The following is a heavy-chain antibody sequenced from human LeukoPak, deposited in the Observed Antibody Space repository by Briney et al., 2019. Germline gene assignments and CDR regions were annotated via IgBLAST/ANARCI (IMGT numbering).Heavy chain of an antibody. CDR3: ARSMFASGSYYSGDY. CDR1: GYSFTNYW. D-gene: IGHD3-10*01. Sequence: GESLRISCKGSGYSFTNYWISWVRQMPGKGLEWMGRIDPSDSYTNYSPSFQGHVTISADKSISTAYLQWSSLKASDTAMYYCARSMFASGSYYSGDYWGQGTLVTVSS. V-gene: IGHV5-10-1*01. J-gene: IGHJ4*02. CDR2: IDPSDSYT.